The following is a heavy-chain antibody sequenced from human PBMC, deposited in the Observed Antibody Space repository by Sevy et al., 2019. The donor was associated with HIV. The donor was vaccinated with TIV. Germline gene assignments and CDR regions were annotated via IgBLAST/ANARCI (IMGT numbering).Heavy chain of an antibody. J-gene: IGHJ4*02. V-gene: IGHV3-23*01. D-gene: IGHD1-26*01. CDR3: AKGELGAKNPEYYFDS. CDR2: ITGSGFST. CDR1: GFTFSNYA. Sequence: GGSLRLSCAASGFTFSNYAMNWVRQAPGKGLEWVSDITGSGFSTYYTDSVKGRFTISRDNSKNALFLQMSSLRAEDTAIYYCAKGELGAKNPEYYFDSWGQGTLVTVSS.